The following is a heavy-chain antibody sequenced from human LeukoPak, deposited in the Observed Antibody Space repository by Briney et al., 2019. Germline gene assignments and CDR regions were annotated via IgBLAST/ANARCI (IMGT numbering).Heavy chain of an antibody. CDR2: ISAYNGDT. J-gene: IGHJ4*02. CDR3: ARDPVHYYDSSGYWRY. D-gene: IGHD3-22*01. V-gene: IGHV1-18*01. CDR1: GYPFSSYA. Sequence: GASVKVSCKASGYPFSSYAISWVRQAPGQGLEWMGWISAYNGDTNYAQKLQGRVTMTTDKSTSTAYMELRSLRSDDTAVYYCARDPVHYYDSSGYWRYWGQGTLVTVSS.